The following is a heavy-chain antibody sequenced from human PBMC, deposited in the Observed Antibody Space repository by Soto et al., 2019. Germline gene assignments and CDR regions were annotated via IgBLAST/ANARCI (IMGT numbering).Heavy chain of an antibody. CDR1: GGSFSGYY. Sequence: QVQLQQWGAGLLKPSETLSLTCAVYGGSFSGYYWSWIRQPPGKGLEWIGEINHSGSTNYNPSLKSRVTISVDTSKNQFSLKLSSVTAADTAVYYCARPRTTVVTFSWVYWCQGTLVTVSS. CDR3: ARPRTTVVTFSWVY. D-gene: IGHD4-17*01. CDR2: INHSGST. V-gene: IGHV4-34*01. J-gene: IGHJ4*02.